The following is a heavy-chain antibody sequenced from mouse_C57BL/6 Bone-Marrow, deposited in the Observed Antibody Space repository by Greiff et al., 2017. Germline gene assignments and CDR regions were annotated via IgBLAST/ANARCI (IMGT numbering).Heavy chain of an antibody. V-gene: IGHV1-20*01. CDR2: INPYNGDT. CDR1: GYSFTGYF. D-gene: IGHD2-2*01. Sequence: VQLKQSGPELVKPGDSVKISCKASGYSFTGYFMNWVMQSHGKSLEWIGRINPYNGDTFYNQKFKGKATLTVDKSSSTAHMELRSLTSEDSAVYYCANLGYGYDANFDVWGTGTTVTVSS. CDR3: ANLGYGYDANFDV. J-gene: IGHJ1*03.